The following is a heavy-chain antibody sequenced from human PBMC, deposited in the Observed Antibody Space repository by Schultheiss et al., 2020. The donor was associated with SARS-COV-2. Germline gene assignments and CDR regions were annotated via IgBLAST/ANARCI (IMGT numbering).Heavy chain of an antibody. J-gene: IGHJ4*02. CDR3: AISDYGDYVPGY. CDR1: GGSVSSGSYY. Sequence: GSLRLSFTVSGGSVSSGSYYWSWIRQPPGKGLEWIGSIYYSGSTYYNPSLKSRVTISVDTSKNQFSLKLSSVTAADTAVYYCAISDYGDYVPGYWGQGTLVTVSS. CDR2: IYYSGST. D-gene: IGHD4-17*01. V-gene: IGHV4-39*07.